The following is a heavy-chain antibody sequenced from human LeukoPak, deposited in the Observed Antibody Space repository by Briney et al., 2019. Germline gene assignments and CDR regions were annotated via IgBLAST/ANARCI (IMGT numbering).Heavy chain of an antibody. CDR2: IYYSGST. V-gene: IGHV4-59*01. CDR3: ARTVAGTSKPYYFDY. J-gene: IGHJ4*02. CDR1: GGSISSYY. D-gene: IGHD6-19*01. Sequence: SETLSLTCTVSGGSISSYYWSWIRQPPGKGLEWIGYIYYSGSTNYNPSLKSRVTTSVDTSKNQFSLKLSSVTAADTAVYYCARTVAGTSKPYYFDYWGQGTLVTVSS.